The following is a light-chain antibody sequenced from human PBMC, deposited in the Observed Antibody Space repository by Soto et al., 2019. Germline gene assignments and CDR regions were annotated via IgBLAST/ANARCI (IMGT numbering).Light chain of an antibody. CDR1: QDIAIY. V-gene: IGKV1-9*01. CDR3: QQYGGSPLLT. CDR2: AAS. J-gene: IGKJ4*01. Sequence: DIQMTQSPSTLSASVGDSVTLIPRGSQDIAIYLAWYQQKPGEAPKLLIYAASTLYGGVPSRFSGSGSGTDFTLTISRLEPEDFAVYFCQQYGGSPLLTFGGGTKVDNK.